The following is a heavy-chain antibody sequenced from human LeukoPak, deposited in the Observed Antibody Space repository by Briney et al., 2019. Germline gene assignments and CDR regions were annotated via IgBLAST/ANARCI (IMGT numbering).Heavy chain of an antibody. Sequence: PGGSLRLSCAASGFTFSDYYMSWIRQAPGKGLEWVSYISSSGSTIYYADSVKGRFTISRDNAKNSLYLQMNSLRAEDTAVYYCARDRRDHLLAAAGQYYYYGMDVWGQGTTVTVSS. D-gene: IGHD6-13*01. J-gene: IGHJ6*02. CDR1: GFTFSDYY. CDR2: ISSSGSTI. V-gene: IGHV3-11*01. CDR3: ARDRRDHLLAAAGQYYYYGMDV.